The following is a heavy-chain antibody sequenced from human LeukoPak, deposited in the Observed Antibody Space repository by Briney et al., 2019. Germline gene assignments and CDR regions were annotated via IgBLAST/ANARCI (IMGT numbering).Heavy chain of an antibody. CDR3: APDMDV. J-gene: IGHJ6*04. V-gene: IGHV3-23*01. CDR1: GFTFSTDG. Sequence: GGTLRLSCVASGFTFSTDGMSWVRQAPGKGLEWVSSISGIGDTYYADSVKGRFTISRDNSENTLYLQMNSLRAEDTAVYYCAPDMDVWGKGTTVTVSS. CDR2: ISGIGDT.